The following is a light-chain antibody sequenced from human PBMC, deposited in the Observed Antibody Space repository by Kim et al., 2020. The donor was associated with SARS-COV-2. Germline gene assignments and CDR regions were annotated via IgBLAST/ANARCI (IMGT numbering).Light chain of an antibody. CDR1: NMGSKN. J-gene: IGLJ1*01. CDR3: QVWDSSTDV. Sequence: VALGQTARITCGGNNMGSKNVHWYQQKPGQAPVLVIYRDSNRPSGIPERFSGSNSGNTATLTISRAQAGDEADYYCQVWDSSTDVFGTGTKVTVL. CDR2: RDS. V-gene: IGLV3-9*01.